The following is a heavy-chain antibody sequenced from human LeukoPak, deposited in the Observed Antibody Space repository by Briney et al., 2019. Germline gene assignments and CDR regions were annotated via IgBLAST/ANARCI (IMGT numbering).Heavy chain of an antibody. J-gene: IGHJ6*02. D-gene: IGHD3-3*01. CDR3: ARDDFWSGLRAYGMDV. CDR1: GGSFSGYY. CDR2: INHSGST. Sequence: SETLSLTCAVYGGSFSGYYWSWIRQPPGKGLEWIGEINHSGSTNYNPSLKSRVTISVDTSKNQFSLKLSSVTAADTAVYYCARDDFWSGLRAYGMDVWGQGTTVTVSS. V-gene: IGHV4-34*01.